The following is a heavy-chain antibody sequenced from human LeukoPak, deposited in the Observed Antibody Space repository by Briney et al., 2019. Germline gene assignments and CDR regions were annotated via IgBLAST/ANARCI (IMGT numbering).Heavy chain of an antibody. V-gene: IGHV1-8*02. CDR1: GYTFTSYD. CDR3: ARGGALTAAGTLDY. CDR2: MNPDSGNA. Sequence: ASVKVSCKASGYTFTSYDISWVRRATGQGLGWMGWMNPDSGNAGYVEKFKGRVTMTRNTSISTAYMELSSLTSEDTAVYYCARGGALTAAGTLDYWGQGTLVTVSS. D-gene: IGHD6-13*01. J-gene: IGHJ4*02.